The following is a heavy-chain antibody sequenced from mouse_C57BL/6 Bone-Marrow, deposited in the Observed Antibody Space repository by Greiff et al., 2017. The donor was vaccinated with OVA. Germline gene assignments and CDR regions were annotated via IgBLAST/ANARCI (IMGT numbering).Heavy chain of an antibody. Sequence: EVKLVESGGGLVQPGGSMKLSCAASGFTFSDAWMDWVRQSPEKGLEWVAEIRNKANNHATYYAESVKGRFTISRDDSKSSVYLQMNSLRAEDTGIYYCTRPYDYDGAPYAMDYWGQGTSVTVSS. CDR3: TRPYDYDGAPYAMDY. V-gene: IGHV6-6*01. CDR1: GFTFSDAW. J-gene: IGHJ4*01. D-gene: IGHD2-4*01. CDR2: IRNKANNHAT.